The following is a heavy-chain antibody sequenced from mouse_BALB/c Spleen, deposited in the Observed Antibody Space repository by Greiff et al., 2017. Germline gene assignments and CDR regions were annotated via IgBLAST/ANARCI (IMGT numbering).Heavy chain of an antibody. D-gene: IGHD2-14*01. CDR3: ARSRSYYAMDY. J-gene: IGHJ4*01. CDR2: INTSSGYT. CDR1: GYTFTSYT. V-gene: IGHV1-4*02. Sequence: QVQLQQSAAELARPGASVKMSCKASGYTFTSYTMHWVKQRPGQGLEWIGYINTSSGYTEYNQKFKDKTTLTADKSSSTAYMQLSSLTSEDSAVYYCARSRSYYAMDYWGQGTSVTVSS.